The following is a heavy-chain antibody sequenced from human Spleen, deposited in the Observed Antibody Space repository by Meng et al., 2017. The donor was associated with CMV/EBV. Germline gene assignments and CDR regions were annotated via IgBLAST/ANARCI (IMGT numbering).Heavy chain of an antibody. CDR1: GFSFSRYK. D-gene: IGHD3-22*01. CDR3: ATGDSSGYLGLRDP. Sequence: GESLKISCAASGFSFSRYKMSWVRQAPGKGLEWVSSISGNGDSTYYADSMKGRFTISRDNAKNSLSLQMNSLRAEDTAVYYCATGDSSGYLGLRDPWGQGTLVTVSS. J-gene: IGHJ5*02. CDR2: ISGNGDST. V-gene: IGHV3-21*01.